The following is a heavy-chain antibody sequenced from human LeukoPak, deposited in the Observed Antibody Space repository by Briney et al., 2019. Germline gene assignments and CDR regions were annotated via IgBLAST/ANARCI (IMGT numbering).Heavy chain of an antibody. CDR1: GFTFSSYA. CDR3: AKYGPQDSGSSHFDY. D-gene: IGHD1-26*01. J-gene: IGHJ4*02. V-gene: IGHV3-23*01. CDR2: IRDSGSST. Sequence: GGSLRLSCAASGFTFSSYAMSWVRQAPGKRLEWVSAIRDSGSSTHYADSVKGRFTTSRDNSKNTLFLQMNSLRAEDTAIYYCAKYGPQDSGSSHFDYWGQGALVTVSS.